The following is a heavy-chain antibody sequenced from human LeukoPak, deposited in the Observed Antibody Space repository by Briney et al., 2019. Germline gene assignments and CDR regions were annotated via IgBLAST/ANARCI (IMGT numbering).Heavy chain of an antibody. CDR3: ARGIAAAAKQGGFDF. V-gene: IGHV4-4*07. D-gene: IGHD6-13*01. CDR2: IYTTGST. Sequence: PSGTLSLTCTVSGESISSYYWSWIRQPAGKGLEWIGRIYTTGSTNYNPSLKSRVTMSVDTSKDHFSLRLSSVTAADTAVYYCARGIAAAAKQGGFDFWGQGTLVTVSS. J-gene: IGHJ4*02. CDR1: GESISSYY.